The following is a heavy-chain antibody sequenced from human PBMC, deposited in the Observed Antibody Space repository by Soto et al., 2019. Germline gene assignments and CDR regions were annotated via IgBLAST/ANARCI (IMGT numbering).Heavy chain of an antibody. V-gene: IGHV3-23*01. D-gene: IGHD5-12*01. CDR1: GFTFNTFA. CDR2: INKSGGSR. J-gene: IGHJ4*02. CDR3: AKGAEMPTIPFDY. Sequence: EVLLLESGGGLVQPGGSLRLSCAASGFTFNTFAMTWVRQAPGRGLEWVSRINKSGGSRYYADSVKGRFTVSRDKSNNTLYLQMNSLRAEDTAIYFCAKGAEMPTIPFDYWGQGAQVTVSS.